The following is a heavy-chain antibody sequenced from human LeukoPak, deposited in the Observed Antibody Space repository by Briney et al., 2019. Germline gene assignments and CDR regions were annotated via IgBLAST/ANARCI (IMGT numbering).Heavy chain of an antibody. CDR1: GFTFSSYA. D-gene: IGHD2-21*02. Sequence: GGSLRLSCAASGFTFSSYAMSWVRQAPGKGLEWVSAISGSSGSTYYADSVKGRFTISRDNSKNTLYLQLSSLRAEDTAVYFCAKDLPSYCGGDCRTDAFDIWGQGTMVTVS. J-gene: IGHJ3*02. CDR3: AKDLPSYCGGDCRTDAFDI. V-gene: IGHV3-23*01. CDR2: ISGSSGST.